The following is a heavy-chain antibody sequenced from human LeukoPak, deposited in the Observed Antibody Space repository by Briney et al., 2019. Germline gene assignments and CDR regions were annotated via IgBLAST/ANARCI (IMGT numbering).Heavy chain of an antibody. CDR2: IKQDGSEI. D-gene: IGHD3-22*01. CDR1: GFTFSSYW. J-gene: IGHJ3*02. CDR3: ARVLLASMIVVIVDAFDI. Sequence: GGSLRLSCAASGFTFSSYWMSWVRQAPGKGLEWVANIKQDGSEIYYVDSVKGRFTISRDNAKNSLYLQMNNLRVEDTAFYYCARVLLASMIVVIVDAFDIWGQGTMVTVSS. V-gene: IGHV3-7*03.